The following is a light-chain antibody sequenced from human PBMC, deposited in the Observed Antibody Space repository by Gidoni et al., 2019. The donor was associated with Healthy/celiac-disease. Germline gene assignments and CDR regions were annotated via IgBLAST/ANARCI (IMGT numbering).Light chain of an antibody. Sequence: QSALTQPASVPASPGQSITISCTGTSSDVGGYNYVSWYQQHPGNAPKLMIYDVSNRPSGVSNRFSGSKSGNTASLTISGLQAEDEADYYCSSYTSSSTWVFGGGTKLTVL. J-gene: IGLJ3*02. CDR3: SSYTSSSTWV. CDR1: SSDVGGYNY. V-gene: IGLV2-14*01. CDR2: DVS.